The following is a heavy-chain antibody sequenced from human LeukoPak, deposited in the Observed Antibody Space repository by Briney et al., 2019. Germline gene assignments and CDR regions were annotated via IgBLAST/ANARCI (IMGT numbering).Heavy chain of an antibody. Sequence: GGSLRLSCAASGFTFSDYGMHWVRQAPGKGLEWVAFIRNDGSNEYYPDSVKGRFTISRDNSRNTLYLQMNSLRAEDTAVYYCATMVRGVIITYFDYWGQGTLVTVSS. CDR3: ATMVRGVIITYFDY. CDR2: IRNDGSNE. V-gene: IGHV3-30*02. CDR1: GFTFSDYG. J-gene: IGHJ4*02. D-gene: IGHD3-10*01.